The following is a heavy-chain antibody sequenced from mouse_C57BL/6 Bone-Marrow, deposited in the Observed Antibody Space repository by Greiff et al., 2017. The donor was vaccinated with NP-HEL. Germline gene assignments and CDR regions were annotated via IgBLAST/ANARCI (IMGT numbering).Heavy chain of an antibody. CDR3: ATSVTTHAMDY. V-gene: IGHV2-5*01. Sequence: QVQLKESGPGLVQPSQSLSITCTVSGFSLTSYGVHWVRQSPGKGLEWLGVIWRGGSTAYNAAFISSLTITKDNSTSQVCFKMNSLPADDSAIYYCATSVTTHAMDYWGQGTSVTVSS. CDR2: IWRGGST. D-gene: IGHD1-1*01. J-gene: IGHJ4*01. CDR1: GFSLTSYG.